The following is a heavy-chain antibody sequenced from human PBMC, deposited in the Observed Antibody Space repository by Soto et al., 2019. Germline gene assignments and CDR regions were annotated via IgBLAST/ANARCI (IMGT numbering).Heavy chain of an antibody. D-gene: IGHD3-10*01. CDR2: INAGNGNT. J-gene: IGHJ6*02. V-gene: IGHV1-3*01. Sequence: GASVKVSCKASGYTFTSYSMHWVRQAPGQRLEWMGWINAGNGNTKYSQKFQGRVTITRDTSASTAYMELSSLRSEDTAVYYCASPRYYGSGSYYKILPHYYGMDVWGQGTTVTVSS. CDR1: GYTFTSYS. CDR3: ASPRYYGSGSYYKILPHYYGMDV.